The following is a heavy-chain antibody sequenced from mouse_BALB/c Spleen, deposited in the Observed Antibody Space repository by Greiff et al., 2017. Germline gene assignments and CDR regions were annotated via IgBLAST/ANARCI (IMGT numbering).Heavy chain of an antibody. V-gene: IGHV5-9-3*01. D-gene: IGHD3-1*01. J-gene: IGHJ2*01. CDR1: GFTFSSYT. CDR2: ISSGGSYT. Sequence: EVQLVESGGGLVKPGGSLKLSCAASGFTFSSYTMSWVRQTPEKRLEWVATISSGGSYTYYPDSVKGRFTISRDNAKNTLYLQMSSLRSEDTAMYYCARERGYVYFDYWGQGTTLTVSS. CDR3: ARERGYVYFDY.